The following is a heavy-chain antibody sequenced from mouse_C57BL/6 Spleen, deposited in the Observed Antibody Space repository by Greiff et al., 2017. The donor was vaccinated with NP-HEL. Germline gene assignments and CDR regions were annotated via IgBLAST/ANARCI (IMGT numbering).Heavy chain of an antibody. CDR1: GYTFTSYW. CDR2: IYPGNSDT. D-gene: IGHD2-3*01. CDR3: IYDGYPRFAY. J-gene: IGHJ3*01. V-gene: IGHV1-5*01. Sequence: EVHLVESGTVLARPGASVKMSCKTSGYTFTSYWMHWVKQRPGQGLEWIGAIYPGNSDTSYNQKFKGKAKLTAVTSASTAYMELSSLTTEDSAVYYWIYDGYPRFAYWGQGTLVTVSA.